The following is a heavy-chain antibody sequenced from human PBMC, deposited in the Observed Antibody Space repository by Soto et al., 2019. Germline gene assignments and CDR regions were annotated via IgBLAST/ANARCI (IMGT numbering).Heavy chain of an antibody. V-gene: IGHV4-39*01. D-gene: IGHD3-22*01. CDR2: IYYSGST. CDR1: GGSISSSSYY. CDR3: ARLVTLYYYDSSGYYSLSNDAFDI. Sequence: TSETLSLTCTVSGGSISSSSYYWGWIRQPPGKGLEWIGSIYYSGSTYYNPSLKSRVTISVDTSKNHFSLKLSSVTAADTAVYYFARLVTLYYYDSSGYYSLSNDAFDIWGQGTMVTVSS. J-gene: IGHJ3*02.